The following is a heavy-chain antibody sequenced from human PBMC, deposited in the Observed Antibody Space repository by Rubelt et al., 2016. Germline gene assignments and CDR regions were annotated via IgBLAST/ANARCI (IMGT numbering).Heavy chain of an antibody. CDR3: ARDRTPSGYDSGTDV. J-gene: IGHJ6*02. V-gene: IGHV4-59*01. Sequence: GLEWIGYIYSSGSTNYNASLKSRVTISIDRSKNQFSLNLRSVTAADTAVYYCARDRTPSGYDSGTDVWGQGTTVTVSS. D-gene: IGHD5-12*01. CDR2: IYSSGST.